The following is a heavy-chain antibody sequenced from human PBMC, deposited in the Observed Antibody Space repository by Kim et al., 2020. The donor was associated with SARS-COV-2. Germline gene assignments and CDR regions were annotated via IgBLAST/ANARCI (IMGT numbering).Heavy chain of an antibody. J-gene: IGHJ4*02. CDR3: ARGDYDFWSGYPYYFDY. Sequence: VKGRFTISRDNAKNSLYRQMNSLRAEDTAVYYCARGDYDFWSGYPYYFDYWGQGTLVTVSS. D-gene: IGHD3-3*01. V-gene: IGHV3-21*01.